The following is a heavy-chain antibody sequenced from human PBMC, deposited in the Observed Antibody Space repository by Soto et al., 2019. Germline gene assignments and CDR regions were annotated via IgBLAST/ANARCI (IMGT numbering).Heavy chain of an antibody. CDR3: ARGGYQLRFAFDI. D-gene: IGHD2-2*01. CDR1: GFTFSSYW. CDR2: INSDGSST. Sequence: EVQLVESGGGLVQPGGSLRLSCAASGFTFSSYWMHWVRHAPGKGLVWVSRINSDGSSTSYADSVKGRFTISRDNAKNTLYRQRNSLRAEDTAVYYCARGGYQLRFAFDIWGQGTMVTVSS. J-gene: IGHJ3*02. V-gene: IGHV3-74*01.